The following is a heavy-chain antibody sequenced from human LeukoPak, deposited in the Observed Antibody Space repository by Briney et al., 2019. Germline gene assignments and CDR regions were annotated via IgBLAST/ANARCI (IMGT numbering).Heavy chain of an antibody. CDR2: IKEDGSEK. CDR3: ARDSPGSSRFYHYYGLDG. V-gene: IGHV3-7*05. D-gene: IGHD6-6*01. J-gene: IGHJ6*02. Sequence: PGGSLRLSCAASRFAFSTYWMSWVRQAPGKGLEWVANIKEDGSEKYYVDSVKGRFTIYRDNAKNSLYLQMNRLRAEDTAVYYCARDSPGSSRFYHYYGLDGWGQGTTVTVSS. CDR1: RFAFSTYW.